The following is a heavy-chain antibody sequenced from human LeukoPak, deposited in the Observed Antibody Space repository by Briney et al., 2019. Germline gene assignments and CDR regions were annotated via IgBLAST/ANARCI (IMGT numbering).Heavy chain of an antibody. CDR1: GFTFHNYA. D-gene: IGHD5/OR15-5a*01. CDR3: ARDHVYGGADY. Sequence: GGSLRLSGAASGFTFHNYAIHWVRQAPGKGLEWVSLTSGDGITTYFADSVKGRFTISRDNSKSSLFLQMNSLRTEDTALYYCARDHVYGGADYWGQGTLVTVSS. J-gene: IGHJ4*02. V-gene: IGHV3-43*02. CDR2: TSGDGITT.